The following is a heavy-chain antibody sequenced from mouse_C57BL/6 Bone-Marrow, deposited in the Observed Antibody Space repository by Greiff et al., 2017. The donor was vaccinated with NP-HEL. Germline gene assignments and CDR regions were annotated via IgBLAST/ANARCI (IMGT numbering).Heavy chain of an antibody. CDR3: ASLYYDFSFAY. Sequence: VQLKQSGAELARPGASVKLSCKASGYTFTSYGISWVKQRTGQGLEWIGEIYPRSGNTYYNEKFKGKATLTADKSSSTAYMDLRSLTSEDSAVYFCASLYYDFSFAYWGQGTLVTVSA. V-gene: IGHV1-81*01. CDR1: GYTFTSYG. D-gene: IGHD2-4*01. CDR2: IYPRSGNT. J-gene: IGHJ3*01.